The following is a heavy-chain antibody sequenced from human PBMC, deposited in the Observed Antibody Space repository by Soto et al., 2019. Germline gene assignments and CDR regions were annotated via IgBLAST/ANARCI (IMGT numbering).Heavy chain of an antibody. CDR1: GFTFSSYSM. V-gene: IGHV4-4*02. D-gene: IGHD6-13*01. J-gene: IGHJ3*02. CDR3: ARTGYSSIQDAFDI. CDR2: IYHSGST. Sequence: VQLVESGGGLVQPGGSLRLSCAASGFTFSSYSMNWVRQAPGKGLEWIGEIYHSGSTNYNPSLKSRVTISVDKSKNQFSLKLSSVTAADTAVYYCARTGYSSIQDAFDIWGQGTMVTVSS.